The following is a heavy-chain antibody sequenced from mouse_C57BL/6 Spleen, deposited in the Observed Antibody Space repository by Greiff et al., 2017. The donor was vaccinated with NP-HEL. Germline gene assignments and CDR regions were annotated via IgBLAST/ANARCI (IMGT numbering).Heavy chain of an antibody. CDR1: GFTFTDYY. Sequence: EVKVVESGGGLVQPGGSLSLSCAASGFTFTDYYMSWVRQPPGKALEWLGFIRNKANGYTTEYSASVKGRFTISRDNSQSILYLQMNALRAEDSATYYCARYKVRDAMDYWGQGTSVTVSS. CDR3: ARYKVRDAMDY. D-gene: IGHD3-1*01. J-gene: IGHJ4*01. V-gene: IGHV7-3*01. CDR2: IRNKANGYTT.